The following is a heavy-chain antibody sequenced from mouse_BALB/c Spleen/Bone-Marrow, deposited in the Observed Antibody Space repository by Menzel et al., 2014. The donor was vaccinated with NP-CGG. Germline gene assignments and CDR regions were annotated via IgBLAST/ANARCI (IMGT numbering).Heavy chain of an antibody. CDR1: GYAFTNYF. V-gene: IGHV1-54*01. CDR3: IRELVRGFGY. CDR2: INPGSGGA. J-gene: IGHJ3*01. D-gene: IGHD2-14*01. Sequence: QVQLQQSGAELVRPGTPVKVSCKASGYAFTNYFTEWVKQRPGQGLEWIGVINPGSGGANYNEKFKGKAILTADKSSSTAYMQLSSLTSDDSAVYFCIRELVRGFGYWGQGTLVTVSA.